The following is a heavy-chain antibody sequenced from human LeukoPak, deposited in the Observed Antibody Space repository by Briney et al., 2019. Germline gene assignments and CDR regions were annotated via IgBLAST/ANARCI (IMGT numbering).Heavy chain of an antibody. J-gene: IGHJ5*02. CDR2: INHSGST. CDR1: GGSFSGYY. V-gene: IGHV4-34*01. D-gene: IGHD3-3*01. CDR3: ARDFWSGYSDSGFDP. Sequence: SETLSLTCAVYGGSFSGYYWSWIRQPPGKGLEWIGEINHSGSTNYNPSLKSRVTISVDTSKNQFSLKLSSVTAADTAVYYCARDFWSGYSDSGFDPWGQGTLVTVSS.